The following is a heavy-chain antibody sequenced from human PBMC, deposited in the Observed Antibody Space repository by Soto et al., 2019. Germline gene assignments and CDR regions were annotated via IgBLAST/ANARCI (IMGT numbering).Heavy chain of an antibody. V-gene: IGHV3-30*18. CDR3: AKGGNPYRLAY. D-gene: IGHD2-15*01. CDR2: ISYDGSNK. CDR1: GFTFSSYG. Sequence: QVQLVESGGGVVQPGRSLRLSCAASGFTFSSYGMHWVRQAPGKGLEWVAFISYDGSNKYYADSVKGRFTISRDNSKNTLYRQMSSLRAEDTAVFCCAKGGNPYRLAYWGLGTLVTVSS. J-gene: IGHJ4*02.